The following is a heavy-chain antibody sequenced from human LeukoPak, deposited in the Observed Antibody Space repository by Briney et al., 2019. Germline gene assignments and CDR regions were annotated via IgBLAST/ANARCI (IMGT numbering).Heavy chain of an antibody. CDR1: GFTFSSSA. CDR3: AKSYNGYESKPDY. CDR2: ISNSGGRT. Sequence: GGSLRLSCAASGFTFSSSAMSWVRQAPGKGLEWVSSISNSGGRTFYTDSVKGRFTISRDNSKITLYLQMNSLRAEDTAVYYCAKSYNGYESKPDYWGQGTLVTVSS. J-gene: IGHJ4*02. D-gene: IGHD5-12*01. V-gene: IGHV3-23*01.